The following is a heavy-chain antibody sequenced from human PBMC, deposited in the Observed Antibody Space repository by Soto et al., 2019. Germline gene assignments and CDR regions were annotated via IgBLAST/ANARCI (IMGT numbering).Heavy chain of an antibody. V-gene: IGHV5-51*01. CDR2: IYPGDSDT. CDR3: ARLNQQQLVEGPSYYYYYMDV. CDR1: GYSFTSYW. Sequence: PGESLKISCKGSGYSFTSYWIGWVRQMPGKGLEWMGIIYPGDSDTRYSPSFQGQVTISADKSISTAYLQWSSLKASDTAMYYCARLNQQQLVEGPSYYYYYMDVWGKGTTVTVSS. J-gene: IGHJ6*03. D-gene: IGHD6-13*01.